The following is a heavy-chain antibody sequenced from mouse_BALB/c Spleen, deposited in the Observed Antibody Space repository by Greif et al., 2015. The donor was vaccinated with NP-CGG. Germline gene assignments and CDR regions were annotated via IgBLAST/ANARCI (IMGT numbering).Heavy chain of an antibody. D-gene: IGHD2-12*01. V-gene: IGHV14-3*02. CDR1: GFNIKDTY. J-gene: IGHJ4*01. CDR2: IDPANGNT. CDR3: ARDPLYDSYAMDY. Sequence: EVKVVESGAELVKPGASVKLSCTASGFNIKDTYRHWVKQRPEQGLEWIGRIDPANGNTKYDPKFQGKATITADTSSNTAPLQLSSLTSEDTAVYYCARDPLYDSYAMDYWGQGTSVTVSS.